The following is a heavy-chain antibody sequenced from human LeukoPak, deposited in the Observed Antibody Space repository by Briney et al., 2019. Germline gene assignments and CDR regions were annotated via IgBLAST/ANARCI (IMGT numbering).Heavy chain of an antibody. CDR3: ARVPVAAAGTPPDY. Sequence: SETLSLTCTVSGGSISSGGYYWSWIRQHPGKGLEWIGYIYYSGSTYYNPSLKSRVTISVDTSKNQFSLKLSSVTAADTAVYYCARVPVAAAGTPPDYWGQGTLVTVSS. CDR2: IYYSGST. J-gene: IGHJ4*02. D-gene: IGHD6-13*01. CDR1: GGSISSGGYY. V-gene: IGHV4-31*03.